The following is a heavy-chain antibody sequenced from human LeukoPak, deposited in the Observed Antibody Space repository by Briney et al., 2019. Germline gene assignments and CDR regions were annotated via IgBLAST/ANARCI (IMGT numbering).Heavy chain of an antibody. D-gene: IGHD6-13*01. CDR2: INPNSGGT. V-gene: IGHV1-2*02. CDR1: GYTFTAYY. Sequence: GASVKVSCKASGYTFTAYYMHWVRQAPGQGPEWMGWINPNSGGTDYAQKFQGRVTMTRDTSISTAYMELSSLTSDDTAVYYCARDGIYSSNFDAFDIWGQGTMVTVSS. CDR3: ARDGIYSSNFDAFDI. J-gene: IGHJ3*02.